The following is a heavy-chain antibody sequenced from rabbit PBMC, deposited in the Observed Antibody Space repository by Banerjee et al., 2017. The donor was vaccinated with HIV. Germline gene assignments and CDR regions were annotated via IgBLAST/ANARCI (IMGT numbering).Heavy chain of an antibody. CDR1: GFSFSNKYV. CDR3: ARDTNANGYKLTGGMDL. J-gene: IGHJ6*01. V-gene: IGHV1S45*01. Sequence: QQQLEESGGGLVKPEGSLTLSCTASGFSFSNKYVMCWVRQAPGKGLEWIACINTSSGSTVYATWAKGRFTISKTSSTTVTLQMTSLTAADTATYFCARDTNANGYKLTGGMDLWGPGTLVTVS. D-gene: IGHD6-1*01. CDR2: INTSSGST.